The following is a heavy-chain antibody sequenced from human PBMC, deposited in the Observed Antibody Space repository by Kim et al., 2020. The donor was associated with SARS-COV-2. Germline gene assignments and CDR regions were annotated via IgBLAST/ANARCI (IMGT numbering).Heavy chain of an antibody. V-gene: IGHV3-48*03. CDR3: ARVVGQLVRFPQSYYYYYYMDV. J-gene: IGHJ6*03. CDR2: ISSSGSTI. Sequence: GGSLRLSCAASGFTFSSYEMNWVRQAPGKGLEWVSYISSSGSTIYYADSVKGRFTISRDNAKNSLYLQMNSLRAEDTAVYYCARVVGQLVRFPQSYYYYYYMDVWGKGTTVTVSS. D-gene: IGHD6-6*01. CDR1: GFTFSSYE.